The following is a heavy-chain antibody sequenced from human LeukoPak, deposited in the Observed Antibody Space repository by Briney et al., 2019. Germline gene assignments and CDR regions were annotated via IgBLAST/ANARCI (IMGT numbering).Heavy chain of an antibody. Sequence: GASVKVSCKASGYIFTNHSMHWVRQAPGQGLEWMGIINPSGGSTSYAQKFQGRVTMTRDTSTSTVYMELSSLRSEDTAVYYCAREGVAFDIWGQGTMVTVSS. CDR1: GYIFTNHS. V-gene: IGHV1-46*01. J-gene: IGHJ3*02. CDR3: AREGVAFDI. CDR2: INPSGGST.